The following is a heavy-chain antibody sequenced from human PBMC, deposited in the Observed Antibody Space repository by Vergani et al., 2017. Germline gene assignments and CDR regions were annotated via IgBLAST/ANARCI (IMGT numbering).Heavy chain of an antibody. Sequence: QVQLVQSGAEVKKPGSSVKVSCKASGGTFSSYAISWVRQAPGQGLEWMGRIIPLFGTANYAQKFQGRGTITADKCTSTAYMELSGLRSEDTAVYYCARSFSRYCSSWNYWGQGTLVTVSS. CDR2: IIPLFGTA. V-gene: IGHV1-69*14. J-gene: IGHJ4*02. D-gene: IGHD6-13*01. CDR3: ARSFSRYCSSWNY. CDR1: GGTFSSYA.